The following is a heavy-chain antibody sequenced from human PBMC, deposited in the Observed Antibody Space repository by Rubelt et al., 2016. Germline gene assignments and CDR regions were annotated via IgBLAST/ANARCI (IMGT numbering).Heavy chain of an antibody. Sequence: EVQLVESGGGLVKPGGSLRLSCAASGFTLSTYSMHWVRQAPGKGLEWVSSIGSISSYIYYADSVKGRFTISRANAKNSLHLQRNSLRGEDTAVYYCARSGDREKIIRVNCFDPWGQGTLVTVSA. D-gene: IGHD3-10*01. V-gene: IGHV3-21*01. CDR3: ARSGDREKIIRVNCFDP. J-gene: IGHJ5*02. CDR2: IGSISSYI. CDR1: GFTLSTYS.